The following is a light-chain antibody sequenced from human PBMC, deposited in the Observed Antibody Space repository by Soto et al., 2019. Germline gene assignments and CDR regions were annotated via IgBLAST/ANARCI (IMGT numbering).Light chain of an antibody. Sequence: EIVLTQSTGTLSLSPGERATLSCRPSQSVSSSYLAWSQLKPGEATRLLVAGASNRATGIPDRLSGSGSGTDFTLTISSLEPEDFAVYYCQQRSNWPPTWTFGQGTKVDIK. CDR3: QQRSNWPPTWT. CDR2: GAS. J-gene: IGKJ1*01. CDR1: QSVSSSY. V-gene: IGKV3D-20*02.